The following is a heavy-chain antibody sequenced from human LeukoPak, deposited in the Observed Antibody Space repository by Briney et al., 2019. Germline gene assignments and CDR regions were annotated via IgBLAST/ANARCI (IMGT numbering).Heavy chain of an antibody. Sequence: GSLRLSCAASGFALSDAWMGWVRQTPGKGLEWLGRIKSKPDGGATDYTAPVEGRFTISRDDSKNILYLHLNSLKIEDTAVYFCTTDHAWAHFYDSRGYYFDYWGQGTLVTVSS. CDR2: IKSKPDGGAT. D-gene: IGHD3-22*01. V-gene: IGHV3-15*01. J-gene: IGHJ4*02. CDR3: TTDHAWAHFYDSRGYYFDY. CDR1: GFALSDAW.